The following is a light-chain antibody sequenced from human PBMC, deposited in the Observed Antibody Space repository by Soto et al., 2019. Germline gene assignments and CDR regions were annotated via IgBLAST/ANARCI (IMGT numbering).Light chain of an antibody. V-gene: IGLV1-40*01. CDR2: GNS. CDR3: QFYDSSLSGYV. Sequence: QSVLTQPPSVSGAPGQRVTISCTGSSSNIGAGYDVHWYQQLPGTAPKLLIYGNSNRPSGVPDLFSGSKSGTSASLAITGLEREGEADYYCQFYDSSLSGYVFGTGTKLTVL. J-gene: IGLJ1*01. CDR1: SSNIGAGYD.